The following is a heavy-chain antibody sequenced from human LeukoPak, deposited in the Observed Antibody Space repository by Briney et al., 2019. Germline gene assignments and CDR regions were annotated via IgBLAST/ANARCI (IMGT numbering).Heavy chain of an antibody. CDR1: GYTFTSYD. Sequence: GASVKVSCKASGYTFTSYDINWVRQATGQGLEWMGWMNPNSGNTGYAQKFQGRVTMTRNTSISTAYMELSSLRSEDTAVYYCASIRYFDWLLFPGVNGMDVWGQGTTVTVSS. V-gene: IGHV1-8*01. CDR3: ASIRYFDWLLFPGVNGMDV. J-gene: IGHJ6*02. D-gene: IGHD3-9*01. CDR2: MNPNSGNT.